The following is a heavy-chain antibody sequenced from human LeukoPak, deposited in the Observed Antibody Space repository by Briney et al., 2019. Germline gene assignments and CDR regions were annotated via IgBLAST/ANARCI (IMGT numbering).Heavy chain of an antibody. CDR2: ISGSGGST. Sequence: GGSLRLSCAASGFTFSSYSMNWVRQAPGKGLEWVSAISGSGGSTYYADSVKGRFTISRDNSKNTLYLQMNSLRAEDTAVYYCAKDPPPDFWSGYYFSFYFDYWGQGTLVTVSS. CDR3: AKDPPPDFWSGYYFSFYFDY. J-gene: IGHJ4*02. V-gene: IGHV3-23*01. D-gene: IGHD3-3*01. CDR1: GFTFSSYS.